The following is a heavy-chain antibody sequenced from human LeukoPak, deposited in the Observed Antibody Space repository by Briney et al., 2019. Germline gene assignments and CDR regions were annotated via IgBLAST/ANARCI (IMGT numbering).Heavy chain of an antibody. Sequence: GASVKASFKASGYTFTIYDINWVRQATGQGLEWMGWMNPKSGNTGYAQKFQGRVTMTRDTSISTAYMELGSLRSEDTAVYYCARVTGSIDYWGQGTLVTVSS. V-gene: IGHV1-8*01. CDR2: MNPKSGNT. D-gene: IGHD1-26*01. CDR3: ARVTGSIDY. J-gene: IGHJ4*02. CDR1: GYTFTIYD.